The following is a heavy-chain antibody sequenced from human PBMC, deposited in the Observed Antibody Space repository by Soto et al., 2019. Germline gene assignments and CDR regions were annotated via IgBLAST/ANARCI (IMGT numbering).Heavy chain of an antibody. J-gene: IGHJ5*02. D-gene: IGHD3-16*02. CDR1: GDSISSNNYY. V-gene: IGHV4-39*01. CDR2: IYYSGNT. CDR3: AGNMITFGGGIRP. Sequence: SETLSLTCTVSGDSISSNNYYWGWIRQPPGKGLEWIGSIYYSGNTYYNPSLKSRVTISVDTSKNQFSLELKSSTAADTAVYYCAGNMITFGGGIRPWGQGTLVTVYS.